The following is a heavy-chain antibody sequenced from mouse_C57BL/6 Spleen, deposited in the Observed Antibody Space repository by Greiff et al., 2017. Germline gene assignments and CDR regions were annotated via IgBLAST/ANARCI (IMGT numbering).Heavy chain of an antibody. CDR1: GYSITSGYY. D-gene: IGHD1-1*01. CDR2: ISYDGSN. CDR3: ARGATTVVGYAMDY. V-gene: IGHV3-6*01. Sequence: EVQLQESGPGLVKPSQSLSLTCSVTGYSITSGYYWNWIRQFPGNKLEWMGYISYDGSNNYNPSLKNRISITRDTSKNQFFLKLNSVTTEDTATYYCARGATTVVGYAMDYWGQGTSVTVSS. J-gene: IGHJ4*01.